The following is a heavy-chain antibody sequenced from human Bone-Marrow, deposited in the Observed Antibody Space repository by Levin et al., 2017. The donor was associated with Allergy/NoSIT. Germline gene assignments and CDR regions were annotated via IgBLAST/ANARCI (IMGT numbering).Heavy chain of an antibody. CDR2: ISGSSGRP. CDR3: AQDQAHCSEGDCYSVH. J-gene: IGHJ4*02. CDR1: GFTFGGTDSA. V-gene: IGHV3-23*01. D-gene: IGHD2-21*02. Sequence: PGGSLRLSCAASGFTFGGTDSAMSWVRLPPGRGLQWVSGISGSSGRPFYADSVRGRFTVSRDNSKNILYLQMNSLRVEDTAVYYCAQDQAHCSEGDCYSVHWGQGALVIVSS.